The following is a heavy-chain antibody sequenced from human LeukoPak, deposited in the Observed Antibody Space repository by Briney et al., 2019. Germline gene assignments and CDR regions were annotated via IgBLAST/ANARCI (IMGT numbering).Heavy chain of an antibody. CDR3: ARALGQQLVSNWFDP. CDR2: INWNGGST. CDR1: GFTFDGYG. J-gene: IGHJ5*02. Sequence: GGSLRLSCAASGFTFDGYGMSWVRQAPGKGLEWVSGINWNGGSTGYADSVKGRFTISRDNAKNSLYLQMNSLRAEDTAVYYCARALGQQLVSNWFDPWGQGTLVTVSS. V-gene: IGHV3-20*04. D-gene: IGHD6-13*01.